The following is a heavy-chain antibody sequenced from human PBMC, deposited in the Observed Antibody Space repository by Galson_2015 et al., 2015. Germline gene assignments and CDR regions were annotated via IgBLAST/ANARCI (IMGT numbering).Heavy chain of an antibody. V-gene: IGHV1-46*01. CDR1: GYTFTSYY. CDR3: ARGGYCSSTSCDPSRYFDL. D-gene: IGHD2-2*01. J-gene: IGHJ2*01. Sequence: SVKVSCKASGYTFTSYYMHWVRQAPGQGLEWMGIINPSGGSTSYAQKFQGRVTMTRDTSTSTVYMELSSLSSVTAADTAVYYCARGGYCSSTSCDPSRYFDLWGRGTLVTVSS. CDR2: INPSGGST.